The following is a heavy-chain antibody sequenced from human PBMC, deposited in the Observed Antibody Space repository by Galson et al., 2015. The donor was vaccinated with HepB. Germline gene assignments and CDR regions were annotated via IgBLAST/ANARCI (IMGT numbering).Heavy chain of an antibody. CDR2: IIPIFGTA. J-gene: IGHJ6*02. V-gene: IGHV1-69*13. CDR1: GGTFSSYA. Sequence: SVKVSCKASGGTFSSYAISWVRQAPGQGLEWMGGIIPIFGTANYAQKFQGRVTITADESTSTAYMELSSLRSEDTAVYYCTSTEMATITYYYGMDVWGQGTTVTVSS. CDR3: TSTEMATITYYYGMDV. D-gene: IGHD5-24*01.